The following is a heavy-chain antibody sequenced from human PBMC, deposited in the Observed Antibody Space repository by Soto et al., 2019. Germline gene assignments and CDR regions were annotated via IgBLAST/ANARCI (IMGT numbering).Heavy chain of an antibody. CDR1: GFTFSSYG. CDR2: ISYDGSNK. V-gene: IGHV3-30*18. CDR3: AKDLGAGYSGYGLDY. Sequence: HPGGSLRLSCAASGFTFSSYGMHWVRQAPGKGLEWVAVISYDGSNKYYADSVKGRFTISRDNSKNTLYLQMNSLRAEDTAVYYCAKDLGAGYSGYGLDYWGQGTLVTVSS. J-gene: IGHJ4*02. D-gene: IGHD5-12*01.